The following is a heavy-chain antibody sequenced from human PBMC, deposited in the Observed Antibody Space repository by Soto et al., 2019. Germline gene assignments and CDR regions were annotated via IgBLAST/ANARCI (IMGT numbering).Heavy chain of an antibody. CDR1: GFTFSSYS. CDR2: ISSSSSYI. D-gene: IGHD2-2*01. V-gene: IGHV3-21*01. Sequence: GSLRLSCAASGFTFSSYSMNWVRQAPGKGLEWVSSISSSSSYIYYADSVKGRFTISRDNVKNSLYLQMNSLRAEDTAVYYCARARRYCRSTSCSPGYYGMDVWGQGTTVTVSS. CDR3: ARARRYCRSTSCSPGYYGMDV. J-gene: IGHJ6*02.